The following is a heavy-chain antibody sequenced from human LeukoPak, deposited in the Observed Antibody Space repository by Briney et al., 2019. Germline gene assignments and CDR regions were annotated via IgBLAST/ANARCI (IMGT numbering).Heavy chain of an antibody. J-gene: IGHJ3*02. Sequence: GGSLRLSCAASGFTFDHYAMHWVRQAPGKGLEWVSGISWNSGSIGYADSVKGRFTISRDNAKNSLYLEMNSLRAEDMALYYCAKDVDQYLDALDIWGQGTMVTVSS. CDR1: GFTFDHYA. CDR2: ISWNSGSI. D-gene: IGHD2-2*01. CDR3: AKDVDQYLDALDI. V-gene: IGHV3-9*03.